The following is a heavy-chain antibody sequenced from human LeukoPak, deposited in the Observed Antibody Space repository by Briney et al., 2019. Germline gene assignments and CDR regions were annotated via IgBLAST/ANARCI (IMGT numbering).Heavy chain of an antibody. J-gene: IGHJ4*02. V-gene: IGHV3-15*01. CDR1: GFPFSDDW. D-gene: IGHD3-10*01. Sequence: GGSLRLSCAASGFPFSDDWMSWVRQAPGKGLEWVGRIKKKGDGGTTDYAAPVKGRFTISRDDSKSMLYLEMNNLKIEDTAVYYCTTVTMVRDYDYWGQGTLVTVSS. CDR2: IKKKGDGGTT. CDR3: TTVTMVRDYDY.